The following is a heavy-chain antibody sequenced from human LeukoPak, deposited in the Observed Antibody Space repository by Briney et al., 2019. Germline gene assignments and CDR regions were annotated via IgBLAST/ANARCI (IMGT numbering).Heavy chain of an antibody. D-gene: IGHD3-10*01. J-gene: IGHJ5*02. CDR2: ISAYTGNT. V-gene: IGHV1-18*01. Sequence: VSVKVSCKAFGYTFSSYGIGWVRQAPGQGLEWMGWISAYTGNTDYAQKLQGRVTMTTDTSTSTAYMELRSLTSDDTAVYYCARSSHSLVRGVFNWFDPWGQGTLVTVSS. CDR1: GYTFSSYG. CDR3: ARSSHSLVRGVFNWFDP.